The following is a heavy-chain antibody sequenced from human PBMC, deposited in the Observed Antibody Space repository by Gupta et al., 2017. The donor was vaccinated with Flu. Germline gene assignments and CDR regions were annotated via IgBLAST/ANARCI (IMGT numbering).Heavy chain of an antibody. CDR2: INHSGDT. J-gene: IGHJ6*03. V-gene: IGHV4-34*01. CDR3: ARREEIRYFDWSHGNIFHYYMDV. Sequence: IPQPPRKGLEWIGEINHSGDTSHSPSLRSRVTISVDTSKNQFSLQLTSVTAADTAVYYCARREEIRYFDWSHGNIFHYYMDVWGKGTTVTVSS. D-gene: IGHD3-9*01.